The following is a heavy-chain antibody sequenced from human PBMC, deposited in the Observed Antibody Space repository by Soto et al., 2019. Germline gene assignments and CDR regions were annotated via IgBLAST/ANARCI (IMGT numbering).Heavy chain of an antibody. CDR1: GYTFTSYG. CDR2: ISAYNGNT. Sequence: QVQLVQSGAEVKKPGASVKVSCKASGYTFTSYGISWVRQAPGQGLEWMGWISAYNGNTNYAQKLQGRVTMTTDTHTSTAYRELRSLSSDATAVYSCARAWGYSYGFDPWGQGTLVTVSS. V-gene: IGHV1-18*01. J-gene: IGHJ5*02. D-gene: IGHD5-18*01. CDR3: ARAWGYSYGFDP.